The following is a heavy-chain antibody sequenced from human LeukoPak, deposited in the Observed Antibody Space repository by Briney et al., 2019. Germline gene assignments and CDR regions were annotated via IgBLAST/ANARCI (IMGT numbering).Heavy chain of an antibody. Sequence: ASVKVSCKASGYTFTGFYIHWERQAPGQGLEWMGRINPRIGDTNSAQTFQGRVTMTRDTSISTAYMDLNRLTSDDTAVYYCARGAWDYDGKDYWGQGTLVTVSS. J-gene: IGHJ4*02. D-gene: IGHD3-16*01. CDR1: GYTFTGFY. V-gene: IGHV1-2*06. CDR2: INPRIGDT. CDR3: ARGAWDYDGKDY.